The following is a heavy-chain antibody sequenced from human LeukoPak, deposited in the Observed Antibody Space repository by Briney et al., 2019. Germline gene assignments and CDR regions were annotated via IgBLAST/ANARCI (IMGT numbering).Heavy chain of an antibody. CDR1: GYTFTSYG. J-gene: IGHJ4*02. CDR3: ARDRSYDFWSGYYPFDY. V-gene: IGHV1-18*01. Sequence: ASAKVSCKASGYTFTSYGISWVRQAPGQGLEWMGWISAYNGNTNYAQKLQGRVTMTTDTSTSTAYMELRSLRSDDTAVYYCARDRSYDFWSGYYPFDYWGQGTLVTVSS. CDR2: ISAYNGNT. D-gene: IGHD3-3*01.